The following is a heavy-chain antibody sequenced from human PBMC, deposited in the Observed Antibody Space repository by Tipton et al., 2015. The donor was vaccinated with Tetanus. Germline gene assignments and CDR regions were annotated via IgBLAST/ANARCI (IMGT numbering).Heavy chain of an antibody. Sequence: CAASGFSFGNYWMNWVRQAPGKGLEWVANINQGGSERYFVDSVKGRFTITRDNAKNPLYLQINRLRVEDTAIYYCARDREDYGSGSLGMDVWGQGTPVTVSS. CDR1: GFSFGNYW. V-gene: IGHV3-7*05. D-gene: IGHD3-10*01. CDR2: INQGGSER. J-gene: IGHJ6*02. CDR3: ARDREDYGSGSLGMDV.